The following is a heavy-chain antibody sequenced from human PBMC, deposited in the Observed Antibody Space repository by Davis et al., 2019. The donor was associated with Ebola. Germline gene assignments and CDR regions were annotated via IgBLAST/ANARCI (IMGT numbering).Heavy chain of an antibody. J-gene: IGHJ4*02. CDR2: FHPGTSDL. Sequence: GESLKISCTASGYSFITHWIGWVRHMPGKGLEWMGNFHPGTSDLKYSPSFQGQIPISVDRSIRTAYLQWRSLQASDTAIYYCASQGHRGSYLIHDYWGQGTPVTVSS. CDR1: GYSFITHW. D-gene: IGHD3-16*01. CDR3: ASQGHRGSYLIHDY. V-gene: IGHV5-51*01.